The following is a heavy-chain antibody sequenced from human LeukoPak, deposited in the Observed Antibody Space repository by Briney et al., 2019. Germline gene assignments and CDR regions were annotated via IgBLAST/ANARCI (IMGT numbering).Heavy chain of an antibody. Sequence: SQTLSLTCAVSGGSISSGGYSWSWIRQPPGKGLEWIGYIYHSGSTYYNPSLKSRVTISVDRSKDQFSLKLSSVTAADTAVYYCARVRGLWFGEFQTYFDYWGQGTLVTVSS. J-gene: IGHJ4*02. V-gene: IGHV4-30-2*01. CDR2: IYHSGST. CDR1: GGSISSGGYS. D-gene: IGHD3-10*01. CDR3: ARVRGLWFGEFQTYFDY.